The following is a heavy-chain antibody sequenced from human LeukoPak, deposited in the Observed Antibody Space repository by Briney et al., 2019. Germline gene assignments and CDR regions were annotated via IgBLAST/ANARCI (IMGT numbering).Heavy chain of an antibody. V-gene: IGHV1-69*05. CDR2: IIPIFGTA. J-gene: IGHJ4*02. Sequence: SVKVSCKASGGTFSSYAISWVRQAPGQGLEWMGRIIPIFGTANYAQKFQGRVTITTDESTSTAYMELSSLRSEDTAVYYCARLGDDYVWGNYRSSYFDYWGQGTLVTASS. CDR3: ARLGDDYVWGNYRSSYFDY. D-gene: IGHD3-16*02. CDR1: GGTFSSYA.